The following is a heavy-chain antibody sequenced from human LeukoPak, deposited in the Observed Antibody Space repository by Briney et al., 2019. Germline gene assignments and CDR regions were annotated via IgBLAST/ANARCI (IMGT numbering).Heavy chain of an antibody. J-gene: IGHJ4*02. CDR1: GYTFTSYG. D-gene: IGHD1-26*01. V-gene: IGHV1-18*01. Sequence: ASVKVSCKASGYTFTSYGISWVRQAPGQGLEWMGWISAYNGNTNYAQKFQGRVTMTRNTSISTAYMELSSLRSEDTAVYYCARGHKRDPYSGSNYWGQGTLVTVSS. CDR3: ARGHKRDPYSGSNY. CDR2: ISAYNGNT.